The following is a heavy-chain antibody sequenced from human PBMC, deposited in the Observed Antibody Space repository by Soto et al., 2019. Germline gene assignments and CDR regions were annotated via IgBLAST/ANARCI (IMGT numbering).Heavy chain of an antibody. Sequence: GASVKVSCKASGYTFASYAISCMRQAPGQGLEWMGWISAYNGNTNYAQKLQGRVTMTTDTSTSTAYMELRSLRSDDTAVYYCARDPPPPDYWGQGTLVTVSS. CDR2: ISAYNGNT. J-gene: IGHJ4*02. CDR3: ARDPPPPDY. CDR1: GYTFASYA. V-gene: IGHV1-18*01.